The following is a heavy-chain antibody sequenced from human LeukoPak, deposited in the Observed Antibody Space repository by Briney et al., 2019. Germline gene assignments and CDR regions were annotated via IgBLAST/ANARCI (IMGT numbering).Heavy chain of an antibody. V-gene: IGHV3-21*01. CDR3: ARDACSGGSCYLWASDI. Sequence: KTGGSLRLSCAASGFSFDSYTMNWVRQAPGKGLEWVSSISASSTYIYYPDSVEGRFTISRDNAKNSLYLQMNSLRAEDTAVYYCARDACSGGSCYLWASDIWGQGTMITVSS. CDR1: GFSFDSYT. D-gene: IGHD2-15*01. J-gene: IGHJ3*02. CDR2: ISASSTYI.